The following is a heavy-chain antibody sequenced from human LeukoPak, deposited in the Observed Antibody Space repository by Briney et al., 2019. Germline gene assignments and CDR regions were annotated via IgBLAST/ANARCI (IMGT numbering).Heavy chain of an antibody. D-gene: IGHD4-23*01. V-gene: IGHV3-53*01. CDR2: LYSGGSA. J-gene: IGHJ3*02. CDR1: RFTVSSNY. Sequence: PGGSLRLSCAASRFTVSSNYMSWVRQASEKGLEWVSILYSGGSAYYADSVKGRFTISRDNSKNTLYLQMNSLRVEDTAVYYCARTTVESGRYDAFDIWGQGTLVSVSS. CDR3: ARTTVESGRYDAFDI.